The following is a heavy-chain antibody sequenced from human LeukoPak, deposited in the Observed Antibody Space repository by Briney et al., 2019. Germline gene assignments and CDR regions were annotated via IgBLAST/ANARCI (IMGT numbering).Heavy chain of an antibody. V-gene: IGHV4-39*02. D-gene: IGHD6-19*01. Sequence: PSETLSLTCTVSGGSISSSSYYWGWIRQPPGKGLEWIGSIYYSGSTYYNPSLKSRVTISVDTSKNQFSLKLSSVTAADTAVYYCARDWAPVAGTSYYYYYYYMDVWGKGTTVTISS. J-gene: IGHJ6*03. CDR1: GGSISSSSYY. CDR2: IYYSGST. CDR3: ARDWAPVAGTSYYYYYYYMDV.